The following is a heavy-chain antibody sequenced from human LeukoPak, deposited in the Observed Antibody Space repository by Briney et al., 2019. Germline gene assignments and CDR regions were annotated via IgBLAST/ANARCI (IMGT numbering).Heavy chain of an antibody. V-gene: IGHV1-2*02. J-gene: IGHJ4*02. CDR3: ARVVDSSSRYYFDY. CDR2: INPDNGGT. CDR1: GYTFTGYY. D-gene: IGHD6-13*01. Sequence: ATVKVSCKASGYTFTGYYMHWVRQAPGQGHVWMGWINPDNGGTAYAQKFQGRVTMTRDPSISTAYMELSRLRSDDTAVYYCARVVDSSSRYYFDYWGQGTLVTVSS.